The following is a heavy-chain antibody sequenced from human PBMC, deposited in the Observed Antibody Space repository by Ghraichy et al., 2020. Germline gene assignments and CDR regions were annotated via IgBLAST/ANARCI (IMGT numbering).Heavy chain of an antibody. CDR3: AHELSPYYFGSGNYPNYYYYMDV. J-gene: IGHJ6*03. D-gene: IGHD3-10*01. Sequence: SGPTLVKPTQTLTLTCTFSGFSLSTSGVGVGWIRQPPGKTLEWLALISWDDDERYSPSLRSRLSITKDTSKNQVVLTMTNMDPMDTGTYYCAHELSPYYFGSGNYPNYYYYMDVWGKGTTVTVSS. CDR2: ISWDDDE. CDR1: GFSLSTSGVG. V-gene: IGHV2-5*02.